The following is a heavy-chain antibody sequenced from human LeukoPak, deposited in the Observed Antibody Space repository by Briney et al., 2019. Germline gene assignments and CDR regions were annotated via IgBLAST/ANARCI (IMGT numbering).Heavy chain of an antibody. CDR3: ARALPVYYYDSSGYYWAAFDI. CDR2: IYYSGST. CDR1: GGSISSYY. V-gene: IGHV4-59*01. J-gene: IGHJ3*02. Sequence: SETLSLTCTVSGGSISSYYWSWIRQPPGKGLEWIGNIYYSGSTNYNPSLKSRVTISVDTSKNQFSLKLSSVTAADTAVYYCARALPVYYYDSSGYYWAAFDIWGQGTMVTVSS. D-gene: IGHD3-22*01.